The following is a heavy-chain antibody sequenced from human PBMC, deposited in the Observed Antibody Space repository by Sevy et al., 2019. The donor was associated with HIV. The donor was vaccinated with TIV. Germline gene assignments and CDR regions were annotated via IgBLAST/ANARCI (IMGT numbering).Heavy chain of an antibody. J-gene: IGHJ6*02. V-gene: IGHV4-59*01. D-gene: IGHD1-26*01. CDR3: ARVGRIVGAIYYYYYGMDV. CDR2: IYYSGST. Sequence: SETLSLTCTVSGGSISSYYWSWIRQPPGKGLEWIGYIYYSGSTNYNPSLKSRVTISVDTSKNQFSLKLGSVTAADTAVYYCARVGRIVGAIYYYYYGMDVWGQGTTVTVSS. CDR1: GGSISSYY.